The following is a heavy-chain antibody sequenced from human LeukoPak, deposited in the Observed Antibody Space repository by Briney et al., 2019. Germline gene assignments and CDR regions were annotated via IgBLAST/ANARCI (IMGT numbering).Heavy chain of an antibody. CDR1: GGSFSGYY. D-gene: IGHD6-13*01. Sequence: SETLSLTCAVYGGSFSGYYWSWIRQPAGKGLEWIGRIYTSGSTNYNPSLKSRVTISVDTSKNQFSLKLSSVTAADTAVYYCARDVRGEIAAAATNDAFDIWGQGTMVTVSS. CDR3: ARDVRGEIAAAATNDAFDI. J-gene: IGHJ3*02. V-gene: IGHV4-4*07. CDR2: IYTSGST.